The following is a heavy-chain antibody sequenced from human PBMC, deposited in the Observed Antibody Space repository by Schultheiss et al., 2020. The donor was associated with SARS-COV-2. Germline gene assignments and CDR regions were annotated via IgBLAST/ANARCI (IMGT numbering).Heavy chain of an antibody. D-gene: IGHD3-10*01. CDR1: GDSIISSSYY. CDR3: ARVPITMVRGVITDAFDI. J-gene: IGHJ3*02. V-gene: IGHV4-39*07. Sequence: SETLSLTCTVSGDSIISSSYYWGWIRQPPGKGLECIASVEYTGSTNYNPSLKSRVTISVDTSKNQFSLKLSSVTAADTAVYYCARVPITMVRGVITDAFDIWGQGTMVTVSS. CDR2: VEYTGST.